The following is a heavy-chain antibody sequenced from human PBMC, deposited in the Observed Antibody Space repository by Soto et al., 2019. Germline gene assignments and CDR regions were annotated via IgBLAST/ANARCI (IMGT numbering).Heavy chain of an antibody. CDR2: INRSSSTI. V-gene: IGHV3-11*04. CDR1: GFTFSDYY. Sequence: PGGSLRLSCAASGFTFSDYYMSWIRQAPGKGLEWISYINRSSSTIYYADSVKGRFTISRDNAKNSLYLQMNSLRAEDTAVYYCARATYYYYMVVWGKGTTVTVSS. CDR3: ARATYYYYMVV. J-gene: IGHJ6*03.